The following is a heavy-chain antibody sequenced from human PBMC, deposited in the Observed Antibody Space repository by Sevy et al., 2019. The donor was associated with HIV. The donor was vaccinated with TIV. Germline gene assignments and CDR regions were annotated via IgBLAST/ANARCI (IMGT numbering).Heavy chain of an antibody. CDR3: ARAADYSSHYYYYYMDV. CDR1: GGTFSSYA. V-gene: IGHV1-69*13. CDR2: IIPIFGTA. D-gene: IGHD4-4*01. J-gene: IGHJ6*03. Sequence: ASVKVSCKASGGTFSSYAISWVRQAPGQGLEWMGGIIPIFGTANYAQKFQGRVTITADESTSTAYMELSSLRSEDTAVYYCARAADYSSHYYYYYMDVWGKGTTVTVSS.